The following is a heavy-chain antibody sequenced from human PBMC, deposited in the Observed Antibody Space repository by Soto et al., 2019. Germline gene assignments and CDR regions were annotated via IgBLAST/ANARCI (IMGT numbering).Heavy chain of an antibody. CDR2: INHSGST. J-gene: IGHJ5*02. CDR1: GGSFSGYY. Sequence: QVQLQQWGAGLLKPSETLSLTCAVYGGSFSGYYWSWIRQPPGKGLEWIGEINHSGSTNYNPSLKSRVTISVDTSKNQFSLKLSSVTAADTAVYYCAREDYLDNWFDPWGQGTLVTVSS. V-gene: IGHV4-34*01. D-gene: IGHD4-17*01. CDR3: AREDYLDNWFDP.